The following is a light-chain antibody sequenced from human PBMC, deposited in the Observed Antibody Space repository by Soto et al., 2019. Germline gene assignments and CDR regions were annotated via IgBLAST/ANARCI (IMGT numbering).Light chain of an antibody. J-gene: IGLJ1*01. CDR2: EVS. CDR1: SSDVGSDNL. Sequence: QSALTQPASVSGSPGQSITISCTGTSSDVGSDNLVSWYQQHPGKAPKFMIYEVSKRPSGVSNRFSGSKSGNTASLTISGLQAEDEADYYCCSYAGTSTYVFGTGTKLIVL. V-gene: IGLV2-23*02. CDR3: CSYAGTSTYV.